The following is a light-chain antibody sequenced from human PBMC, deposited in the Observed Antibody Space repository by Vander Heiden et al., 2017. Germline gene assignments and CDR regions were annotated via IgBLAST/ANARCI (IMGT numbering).Light chain of an antibody. CDR2: AAS. V-gene: IGKV1-39*01. CDR3: QQSYSTPYT. J-gene: IGKJ2*01. Sequence: IQMTQSPSSLSASIGARVTITCRASQSISSHLNWYQQKPGKAPKLLIYAASSLQSGVPSRFSGSGSGTDFTLTISSLQPEDFATYYCQQSYSTPYTFGQETKLEIK. CDR1: QSISSH.